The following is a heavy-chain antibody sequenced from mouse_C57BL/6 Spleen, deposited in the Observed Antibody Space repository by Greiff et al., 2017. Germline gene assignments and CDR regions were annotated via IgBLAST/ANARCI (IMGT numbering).Heavy chain of an antibody. D-gene: IGHD3-2*02. Sequence: EVQLVESGGGLVKPGGSLKLSCAASGFTFSDYGMHWVRQAPEKGLEWVAYISSGSSTIYYADTVKGRFTISRDNAKNTLFLQMTSLRAEDTAMYYCARSSGYRGAMDYWGQGASVTVSS. V-gene: IGHV5-17*01. CDR3: ARSSGYRGAMDY. CDR1: GFTFSDYG. CDR2: ISSGSSTI. J-gene: IGHJ4*01.